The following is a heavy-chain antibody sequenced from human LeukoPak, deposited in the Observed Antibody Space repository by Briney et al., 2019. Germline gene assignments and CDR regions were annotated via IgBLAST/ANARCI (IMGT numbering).Heavy chain of an antibody. CDR2: THHSGST. CDR3: ARVYCSSSSCYYFDY. CDR1: GGSITSSNW. V-gene: IGHV4-4*02. J-gene: IGHJ4*02. Sequence: SGTLSLTCAVSGGSITSSNWWTWVRQPPGKGLEWIGETHHSGSTNYNPSLQSRVSMSVDKSKNLFSLKLSSVTAADTAMYYCARVYCSSSSCYYFDYWGQGTLVTVSS. D-gene: IGHD2-2*01.